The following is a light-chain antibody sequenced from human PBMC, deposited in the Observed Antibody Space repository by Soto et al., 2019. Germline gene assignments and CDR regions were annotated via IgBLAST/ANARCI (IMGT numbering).Light chain of an antibody. CDR2: AAS. V-gene: IGKV1-9*01. Sequence: DIQLTQSPSFLSASIGDRVTITCRASQGISSYLAWYQHKPGKAPRLLIYAASTLQSGVPSRFSGSGSGTEFTLTISSLEPEDFAVYYCQQRSNWPPFTFGPGTKVDIK. J-gene: IGKJ3*01. CDR3: QQRSNWPPFT. CDR1: QGISSY.